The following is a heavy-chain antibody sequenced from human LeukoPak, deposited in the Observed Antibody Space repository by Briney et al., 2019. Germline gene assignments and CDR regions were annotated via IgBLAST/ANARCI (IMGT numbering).Heavy chain of an antibody. D-gene: IGHD5-18*01. J-gene: IGHJ5*02. Sequence: PSETLSLTCRVAGGSISTYYWNWIRQTPGKGLEWIGHISNGNTDYNPSLKSRVTISVDTSKNQFSLRLTSVTAADTGVYYCARDKAHSYGRYFDPWGQGALVIVSS. V-gene: IGHV4-59*01. CDR1: GGSISTYY. CDR2: ISNGNT. CDR3: ARDKAHSYGRYFDP.